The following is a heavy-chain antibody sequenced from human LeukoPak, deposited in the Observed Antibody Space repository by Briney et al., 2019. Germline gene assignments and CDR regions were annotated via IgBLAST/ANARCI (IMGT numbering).Heavy chain of an antibody. Sequence: SVKVSCKASGGTFSSYAISWVRQAPGQGLEWMGGIIPIFGTANYAQKFQGRVTITADESTSKAYMELRSLRSDDTAVYYCVGGPRGGPHYYVMDVWGQGTTVTVSS. V-gene: IGHV1-69*13. J-gene: IGHJ6*02. CDR3: VGGPRGGPHYYVMDV. D-gene: IGHD3-16*01. CDR1: GGTFSSYA. CDR2: IIPIFGTA.